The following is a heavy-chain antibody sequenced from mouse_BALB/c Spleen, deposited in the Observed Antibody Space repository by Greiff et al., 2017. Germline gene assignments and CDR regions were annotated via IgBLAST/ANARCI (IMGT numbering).Heavy chain of an antibody. J-gene: IGHJ2*01. D-gene: IGHD1-2*01. CDR3: AREGGITTALDY. V-gene: IGHV1S29*02. Sequence: EVKLQESGPELVKPGASVKISCKASGYTFTDYNMHWVKQSHGKSLEWIGYIYPYNGGTGYNQKFKSKATLTVDNSSSTAYMELRSLTSEDSAVYYCAREGGITTALDYWGQGTTLTVSS. CDR1: GYTFTDYN. CDR2: IYPYNGGT.